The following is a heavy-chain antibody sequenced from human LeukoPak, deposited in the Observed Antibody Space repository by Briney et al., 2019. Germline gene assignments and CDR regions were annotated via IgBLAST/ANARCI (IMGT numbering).Heavy chain of an antibody. D-gene: IGHD4-17*01. V-gene: IGHV1-69*04. Sequence: GASVKVSCKASGVTFSSNSISWVRQAPGQGLEWMGRIIPMLGITNYAQNFQGRVTITADKSTATAYMELSSLRSEDTAVYYCARDPGTVTTLSYYGMDVWGQGTTVTVSS. J-gene: IGHJ6*02. CDR3: ARDPGTVTTLSYYGMDV. CDR1: GVTFSSNS. CDR2: IIPMLGIT.